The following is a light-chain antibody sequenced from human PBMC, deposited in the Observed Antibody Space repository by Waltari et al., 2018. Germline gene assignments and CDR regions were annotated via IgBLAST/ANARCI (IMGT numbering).Light chain of an antibody. Sequence: DIMVTQSPLSLPVTPGEPASISCRSSQSLLHSNGNTYLEWYLQKPGQSPQLLIYLSYIRAPGVPDIFSGSGSGTDFTLKISRVEAEDVGVYYCMQTLEAPLTFGGGTKVEIK. CDR2: LSY. CDR1: QSLLHSNGNTY. CDR3: MQTLEAPLT. V-gene: IGKV2-28*01. J-gene: IGKJ4*01.